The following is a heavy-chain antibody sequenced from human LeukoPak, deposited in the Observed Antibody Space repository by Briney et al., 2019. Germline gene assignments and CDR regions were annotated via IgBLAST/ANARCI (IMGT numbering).Heavy chain of an antibody. CDR2: INHSGNT. V-gene: IGHV4-34*01. CDR1: GGSFSGYY. D-gene: IGHD4-17*01. Sequence: SETLSLTCAVYGGSFSGYYWSWMRQPPGRGLEWIGEINHSGNTNYNPSLKSRVTISVDTSKNQFSLKLNSLTAADTAVCYCAKAYGDFGTKTYRRAYFDYWGQGNLVTVSS. CDR3: AKAYGDFGTKTYRRAYFDY. J-gene: IGHJ4*02.